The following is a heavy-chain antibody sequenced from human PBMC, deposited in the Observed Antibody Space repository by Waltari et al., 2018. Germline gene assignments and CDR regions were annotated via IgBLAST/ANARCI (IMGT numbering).Heavy chain of an antibody. CDR3: ARDPPGVAAAGPGRG. CDR2: ISSSGST. J-gene: IGHJ4*02. D-gene: IGHD6-25*01. V-gene: IGHV3-66*02. CDR1: GITVGNNY. Sequence: EVQLVESGGGLVQPGGSLRLSCAASGITVGNNYMSWVRQAPGKGLELISLISSSGSTYYADSVKGRFTISRDNSKNTLYLQMNSLRSEDTAVYFCARDPPGVAAAGPGRGWGQGTLVTVSS.